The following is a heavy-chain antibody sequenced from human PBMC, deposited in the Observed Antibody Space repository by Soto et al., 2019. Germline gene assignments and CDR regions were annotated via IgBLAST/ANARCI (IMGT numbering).Heavy chain of an antibody. CDR3: APGGATGGDR. CDR2: ISSSDSTI. D-gene: IGHD2-8*02. J-gene: IGHJ4*02. Sequence: VGSLRLSCAASGFSFSSFEMNWVRQAPGKGLEWVSYISSSDSTIYYADSVQGRFTISRDNAKNSLYLQMNSLRAEDTAVYYCAPGGATGGDRWGQGTLVTVSS. V-gene: IGHV3-48*03. CDR1: GFSFSSFE.